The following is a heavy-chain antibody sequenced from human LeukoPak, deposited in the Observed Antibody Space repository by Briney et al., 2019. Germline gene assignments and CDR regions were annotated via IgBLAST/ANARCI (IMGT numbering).Heavy chain of an antibody. Sequence: SGGSLRLSCAASGFTFSSYGMHWVRQAPGKGLEWVAFIRYDGSNKYYADSVKGRFTISRDNSKNTLYLQMNSLRAEDTALYYCAKATTSSGYGLGYWGQGTLVTVSS. CDR1: GFTFSSYG. J-gene: IGHJ4*02. CDR2: IRYDGSNK. D-gene: IGHD3-22*01. CDR3: AKATTSSGYGLGY. V-gene: IGHV3-30*02.